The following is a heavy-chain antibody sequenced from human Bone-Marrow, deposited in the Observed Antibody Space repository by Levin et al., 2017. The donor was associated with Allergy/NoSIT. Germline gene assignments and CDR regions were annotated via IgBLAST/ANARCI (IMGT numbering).Heavy chain of an antibody. CDR1: GYPFSVYY. D-gene: IGHD2-2*01. J-gene: IGHJ4*02. V-gene: IGHV1-2*02. CDR2: IGPGSGGT. CDR3: ARVPTGGCSSIRCPFYFEY. Sequence: GASVKVSCKASGYPFSVYYIHWVRQAPGRGLEWVGWIGPGSGGTIYAQKFQGRVTMTRDTSTTTAYMELSSLTFDDTAVYFCARVPTGGCSSIRCPFYFEYWGQGTLVTVSS.